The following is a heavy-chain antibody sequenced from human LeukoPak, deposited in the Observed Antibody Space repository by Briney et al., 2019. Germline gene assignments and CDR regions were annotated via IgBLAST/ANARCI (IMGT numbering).Heavy chain of an antibody. CDR1: GFSISSGYY. Sequence: PSETLSLTCAVSGFSISSGYYWGWIRQPPGKGLEWIGSIYHSGSTYYNPSLKSRVTISVDTSKNQFSLKLSSVTAADTAVYYCASLYCSSTSCYTGAEYFQHWGQGTLVTVSA. D-gene: IGHD2-2*02. J-gene: IGHJ1*01. CDR2: IYHSGST. V-gene: IGHV4-38-2*01. CDR3: ASLYCSSTSCYTGAEYFQH.